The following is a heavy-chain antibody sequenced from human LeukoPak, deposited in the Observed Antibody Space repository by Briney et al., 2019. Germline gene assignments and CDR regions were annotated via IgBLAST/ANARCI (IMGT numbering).Heavy chain of an antibody. CDR1: GFTFSSYG. CDR3: ASQYYDYVWGSTGGDY. D-gene: IGHD3-16*01. Sequence: PGGSLRLSCAASGFTFSSYGMHWVRQAPGKGLEWVAVISYDGSNKYYADSAKGRFTISRDNSKNTLYLQMNSLRAEDTAVYYCASQYYDYVWGSTGGDYWGQGTLVTVSS. CDR2: ISYDGSNK. V-gene: IGHV3-30*03. J-gene: IGHJ4*02.